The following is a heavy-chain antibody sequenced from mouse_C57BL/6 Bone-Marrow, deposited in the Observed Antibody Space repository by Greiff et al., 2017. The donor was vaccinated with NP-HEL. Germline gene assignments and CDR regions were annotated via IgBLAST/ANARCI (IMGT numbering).Heavy chain of an antibody. CDR1: GYTFTGYW. Sequence: VQLQQSGAELMKPGASVKLSCKATGYTFTGYWIEWVKQRPGHGLEWIGEILPGSGSTNYNEKFKGNATFTADTSSNTAYMQLSSLTTEDSAIYYCARESYYYGSSYGDFDYWGQGTTLTVSS. D-gene: IGHD1-1*01. CDR2: ILPGSGST. J-gene: IGHJ2*01. CDR3: ARESYYYGSSYGDFDY. V-gene: IGHV1-9*01.